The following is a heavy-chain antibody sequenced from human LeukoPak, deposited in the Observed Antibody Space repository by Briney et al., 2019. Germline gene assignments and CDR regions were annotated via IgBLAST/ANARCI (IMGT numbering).Heavy chain of an antibody. D-gene: IGHD3-22*01. Sequence: GGSLRLSCAASGFTFSSYSMNWVRQAPGKGLEWVSYISSSSSTIYYADSVKGRFTISRDNAKNSLYLQMNSLRAEDTAVYYCARVPTYYYDSSGYFDYWGQGTLVTVSS. CDR3: ARVPTYYYDSSGYFDY. CDR2: ISSSSSTI. J-gene: IGHJ4*02. V-gene: IGHV3-48*01. CDR1: GFTFSSYS.